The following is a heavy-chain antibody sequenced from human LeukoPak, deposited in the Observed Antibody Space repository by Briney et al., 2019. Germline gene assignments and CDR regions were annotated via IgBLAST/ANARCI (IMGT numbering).Heavy chain of an antibody. Sequence: SETLSLTCTVSGASITSDIFYWDWIRQSPGKGLEWIGAIHNSRGTSYNPSLESRLTISVDPSENKFFLKMTSVTDADTATYYCGKVGGNTNSWGQGTLVTVSS. D-gene: IGHD4-23*01. CDR1: GASITSDIFY. CDR3: GKVGGNTNS. CDR2: IHNSRGT. J-gene: IGHJ4*02. V-gene: IGHV4-30-4*01.